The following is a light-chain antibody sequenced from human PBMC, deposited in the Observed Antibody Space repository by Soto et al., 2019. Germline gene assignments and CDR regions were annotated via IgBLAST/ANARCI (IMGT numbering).Light chain of an antibody. V-gene: IGLV2-14*01. J-gene: IGLJ1*01. Sequence: QSALTQPASVSGSPGQSVTISCTGPRSDIGDSNFISWYQHSPGKAPRLLIYEVTNRPSGVSKRFSGSKAGNTASLTISGLLDDDEADYFCASFRSGTMLVFGTGTKVTVL. CDR2: EVT. CDR1: RSDIGDSNF. CDR3: ASFRSGTMLV.